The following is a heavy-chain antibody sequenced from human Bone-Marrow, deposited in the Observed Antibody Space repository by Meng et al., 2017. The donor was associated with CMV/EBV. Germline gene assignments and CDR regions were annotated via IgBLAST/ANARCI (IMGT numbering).Heavy chain of an antibody. J-gene: IGHJ4*02. V-gene: IGHV4-39*01. CDR3: ARLGDGYNYSDY. CDR2: IYYSGST. CDR1: GGSISSSSYY. D-gene: IGHD5-24*01. Sequence: SETLSLTCTVSGGSISSSSYYWGWIRQPPGKGLEWIGSIYYSGSTYYNPSLKSRVTISVDTSKNQFSLKLSSVTAADTAVYYCARLGDGYNYSDYWGQGTLVTGSS.